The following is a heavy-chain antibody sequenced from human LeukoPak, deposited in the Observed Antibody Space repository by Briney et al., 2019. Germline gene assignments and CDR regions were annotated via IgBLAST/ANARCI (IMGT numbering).Heavy chain of an antibody. D-gene: IGHD3-9*01. CDR2: INHSGST. CDR1: GGSFSGYY. J-gene: IGHJ4*02. CDR3: ASLKDYDILTGYLRRFDY. V-gene: IGHV4-34*01. Sequence: PSETLSLTCAVYGGSFSGYYWSWIRQPPGKGLEWIGEINHSGSTNYNPSLKSRVTISVDTSKNQFSLKLSSVTAADTAVYYCASLKDYDILTGYLRRFDYWGQGTLVTVSS.